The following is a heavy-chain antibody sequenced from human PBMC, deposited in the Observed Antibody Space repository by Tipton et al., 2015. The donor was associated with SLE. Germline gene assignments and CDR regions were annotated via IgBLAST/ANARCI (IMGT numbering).Heavy chain of an antibody. CDR1: GGSFSGYY. D-gene: IGHD2-21*01. Sequence: TLSLTCAVYGGSFSGYYWSWIRQPPGKGLEWIGEINHSGSTNYNPSLTSRVTISVDTSKNQFSLKLSSVTAADTAVYYCARVWGYLSLNYYYYMDVWGKGTTVTVSS. CDR3: ARVWGYLSLNYYYYMDV. J-gene: IGHJ6*03. CDR2: INHSGST. V-gene: IGHV4-34*01.